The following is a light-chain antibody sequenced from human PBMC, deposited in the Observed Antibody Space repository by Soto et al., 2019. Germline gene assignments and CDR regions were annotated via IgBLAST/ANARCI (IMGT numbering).Light chain of an antibody. Sequence: IVLTQSPGTLSLSPGERATLSCRASQSVSSSYLARYQQKPGQAPRLLIYGASSRATGIPDRFSGSGSGTDFTLTISRLETEDFAVYYCQQYGSSPYTFGQGTKVDIK. CDR1: QSVSSSY. J-gene: IGKJ2*01. V-gene: IGKV3-20*01. CDR3: QQYGSSPYT. CDR2: GAS.